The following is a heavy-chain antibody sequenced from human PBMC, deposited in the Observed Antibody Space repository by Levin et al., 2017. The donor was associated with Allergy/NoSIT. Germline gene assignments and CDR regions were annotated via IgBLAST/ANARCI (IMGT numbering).Heavy chain of an antibody. CDR3: ARLYYDFWSGYYTAFDI. Sequence: WASVKVSCKASGYTFTSYGISWVRQAPGQGLEWMGWISAYNGNTNYAQKLQGRVTMTTDTSTSTAYMELRSLRSDDTAVYYCARLYYDFWSGYYTAFDIWGQGTMVTVSS. D-gene: IGHD3-3*01. J-gene: IGHJ3*02. CDR2: ISAYNGNT. CDR1: GYTFTSYG. V-gene: IGHV1-18*01.